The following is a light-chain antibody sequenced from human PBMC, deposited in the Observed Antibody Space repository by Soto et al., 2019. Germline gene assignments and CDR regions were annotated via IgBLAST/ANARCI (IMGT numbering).Light chain of an antibody. CDR1: QGVSSN. CDR3: QHYNNCPPYT. J-gene: IGKJ2*01. CDR2: GAS. Sequence: EIVMTQSPGTLSVSAGERATLTCRASQGVSSNLAWYQQKPGQAPRLLIYGASTRATGGPARCIRGRSYGNVALTISSLQSEDYAVYYYQHYNNCPPYTFGQGTKVDIK. V-gene: IGKV3D-15*01.